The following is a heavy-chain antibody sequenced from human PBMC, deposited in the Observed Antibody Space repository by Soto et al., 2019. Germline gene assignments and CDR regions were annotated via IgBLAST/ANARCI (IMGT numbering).Heavy chain of an antibody. CDR1: GYSFTSYW. CDR2: IYPGDSDT. CDR3: ARNLLHYYDSSGYWDYYGMDV. V-gene: IGHV5-51*01. J-gene: IGHJ6*02. D-gene: IGHD3-22*01. Sequence: TGESLKISCKGSGYSFTSYWIGWVRQMPGKGLEWMGIIYPGDSDTRYSPSFQGQVTISADKSISTAYLQWSSLKASDTAMYYCARNLLHYYDSSGYWDYYGMDVWGQGTTVTVSS.